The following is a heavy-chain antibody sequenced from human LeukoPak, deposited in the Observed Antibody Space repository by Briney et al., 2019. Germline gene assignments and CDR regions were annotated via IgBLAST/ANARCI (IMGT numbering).Heavy chain of an antibody. CDR3: ASTVLLWFGEPPREGFDY. D-gene: IGHD3-10*01. Sequence: ASVKVSCKASGYTFTGYYMHWVRQAPGQGLEWMGWINPNSGGTKYAQKFQGRVTMTRDTSISTAYMELSRLRSDDTAVYYCASTVLLWFGEPPREGFDYWGQGTLVTVSS. CDR2: INPNSGGT. J-gene: IGHJ4*02. CDR1: GYTFTGYY. V-gene: IGHV1-2*02.